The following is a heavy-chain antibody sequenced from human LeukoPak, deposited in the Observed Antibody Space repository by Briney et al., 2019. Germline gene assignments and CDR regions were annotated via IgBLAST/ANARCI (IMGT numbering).Heavy chain of an antibody. J-gene: IGHJ4*02. Sequence: GGSLTLSCSASGFTFSSYAMHWVRQAPGKGLEYVSSISSNGGSTYYADSVKGRFTISRDNSKNTLYLQMSSLRAEDTAVYYCVTDPNYDILTGYCPDYWGQGTLVTVSS. V-gene: IGHV3-64D*06. CDR2: ISSNGGST. CDR1: GFTFSSYA. D-gene: IGHD3-9*01. CDR3: VTDPNYDILTGYCPDY.